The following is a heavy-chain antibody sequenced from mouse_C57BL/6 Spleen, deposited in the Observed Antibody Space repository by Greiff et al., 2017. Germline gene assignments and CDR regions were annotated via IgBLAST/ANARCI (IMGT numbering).Heavy chain of an antibody. CDR1: GFTFSSYG. Sequence: DVKLQESGGDLVKPGGSLKLSCAASGFTFSSYGMSWVRQTPDKRLEWVATISSGGSYTYYPDSVKGRFTISRDNAKNTLYLQMSSLKSEDTAMYYCARHYSNYVFAYWGQGTLVTVSA. CDR3: ARHYSNYVFAY. J-gene: IGHJ3*01. D-gene: IGHD2-5*01. CDR2: ISSGGSYT. V-gene: IGHV5-6*02.